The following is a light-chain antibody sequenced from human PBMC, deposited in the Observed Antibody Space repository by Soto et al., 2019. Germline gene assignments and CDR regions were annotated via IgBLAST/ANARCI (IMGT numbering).Light chain of an antibody. J-gene: IGKJ1*01. CDR3: MQSKQLPVS. CDR1: QSVLHSDGKTH. Sequence: DILLTQSPLSLSVTPGQPASISCSSSQSVLHSDGKTHLYWYLQRPGQSPHLLIYEVSRRFSGAPDRFSGSGSATDFTLTLSRVEAGDVGVSYCMQSKQLPVSFGKGPKVDI. V-gene: IGKV2-29*02. CDR2: EVS.